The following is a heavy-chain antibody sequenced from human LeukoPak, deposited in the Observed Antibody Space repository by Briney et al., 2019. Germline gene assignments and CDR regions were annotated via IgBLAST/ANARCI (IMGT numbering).Heavy chain of an antibody. CDR2: LIPIFGTA. V-gene: IGHV1-69*01. D-gene: IGHD3-9*01. CDR3: ARAPPDYDILTGYSNWFDP. Sequence: ASVKVSCKASGGTFSSCAISWVRQAPGQGLEWMGGLIPIFGTANYAQKFQGRVTITADESTSTAYMELSSLRSEDTAVYYCARAPPDYDILTGYSNWFDPWGQATLVTVSS. J-gene: IGHJ5*02. CDR1: GGTFSSCA.